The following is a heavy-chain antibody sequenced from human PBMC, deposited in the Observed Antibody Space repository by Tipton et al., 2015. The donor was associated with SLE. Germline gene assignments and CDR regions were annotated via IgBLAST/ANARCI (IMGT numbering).Heavy chain of an antibody. CDR1: GYTFTDYY. Sequence: QLVQSGAEVKKPGASVKVSCKASGYTFTDYYIHWVRQAPGQGLEWMGWINPNSGGTNYAQKFQGRVTMTTDTSTSTGYLELRSLRSDDTAVYYCARVMGGSGWSPFDYWGQGTLVTVSS. V-gene: IGHV1-2*02. CDR2: INPNSGGT. CDR3: ARVMGGSGWSPFDY. D-gene: IGHD6-19*01. J-gene: IGHJ4*02.